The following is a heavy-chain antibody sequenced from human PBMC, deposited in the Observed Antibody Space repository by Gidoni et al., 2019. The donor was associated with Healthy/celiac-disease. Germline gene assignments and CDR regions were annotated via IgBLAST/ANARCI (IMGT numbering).Heavy chain of an antibody. CDR2: IYYSGST. J-gene: IGHJ5*02. Sequence: QVQLQESGPGLVKPSETLSLTCTVSGGSVSSGSYYWSWIRQPPGKGLEWIGYIYYSGSTNYNPSIKSRVTISVDTSKNQFSLKLSSVTAADTAVYYCAREVVVVVAATPSNWFDPWGQGTLVTVSS. D-gene: IGHD2-15*01. CDR3: AREVVVVVAATPSNWFDP. V-gene: IGHV4-61*01. CDR1: GGSVSSGSYY.